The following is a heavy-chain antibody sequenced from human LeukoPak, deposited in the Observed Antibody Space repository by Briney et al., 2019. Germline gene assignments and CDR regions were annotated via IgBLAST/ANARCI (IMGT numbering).Heavy chain of an antibody. V-gene: IGHV4-30-4*08. Sequence: TLSLTCTVSGGSISSGDYHWSWIRQPPGKGLEWIGYIYYSGSTYYNPSLKSRVTISVDTSKNQFSLKLSSVTAADTAVYYCARRLFHWYFDLWGRGTLVTVSS. CDR2: IYYSGST. J-gene: IGHJ2*01. CDR1: GGSISSGDYH. CDR3: ARRLFHWYFDL.